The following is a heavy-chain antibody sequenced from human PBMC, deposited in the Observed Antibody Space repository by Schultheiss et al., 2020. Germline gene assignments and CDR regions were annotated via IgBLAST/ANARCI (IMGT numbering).Heavy chain of an antibody. CDR1: GFTFSSYA. V-gene: IGHV3-23*01. D-gene: IGHD3-22*01. CDR2: ISGSGGST. Sequence: GGSLRLSCAASGFTFSSYAMSWVRQAPGKGLEWVSAISGSGGSTYYADSVKGRFTISRDNAKSSLYLQMNSLRAEDTAVYYCARDRYYDSSGYYSYYFDYWGQGTLVTVSS. J-gene: IGHJ4*02. CDR3: ARDRYYDSSGYYSYYFDY.